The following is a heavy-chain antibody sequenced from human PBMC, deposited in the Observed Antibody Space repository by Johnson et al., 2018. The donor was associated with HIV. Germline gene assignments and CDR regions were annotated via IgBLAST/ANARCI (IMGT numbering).Heavy chain of an antibody. Sequence: VQLVESGGGVVQPGGSLRLSCAASGFTFSSYWMHWVRQAPGKGLVWVSRINSGGTTYYADSVKGRFTISRDNSKNTLYLQMNSLRAEDTAVYYCTRSSTVLTPHDIWGQGTMVTVSS. CDR1: GFTFSSYW. CDR2: INSGGTT. J-gene: IGHJ3*02. D-gene: IGHD4-23*01. CDR3: TRSSTVLTPHDI. V-gene: IGHV3-66*02.